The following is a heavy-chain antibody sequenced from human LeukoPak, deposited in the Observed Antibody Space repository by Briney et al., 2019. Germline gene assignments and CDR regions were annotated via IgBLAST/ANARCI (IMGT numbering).Heavy chain of an antibody. Sequence: GESLKISCKGSGYTFDTSWIGWVRQMPGKGLEWMGIIYPGDSDVRYSPSFQGQVTISADKSISTAYLQWSSLMASDTAIYYCARREYFYGYCDFWGQGTLVTVSS. CDR3: ARREYFYGYCDF. CDR2: IYPGDSDV. V-gene: IGHV5-51*01. D-gene: IGHD2-2*03. CDR1: GYTFDTSW. J-gene: IGHJ4*02.